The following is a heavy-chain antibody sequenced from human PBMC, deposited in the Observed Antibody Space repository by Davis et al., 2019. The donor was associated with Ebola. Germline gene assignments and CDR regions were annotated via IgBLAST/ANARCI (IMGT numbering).Heavy chain of an antibody. CDR3: ARDTYYDSSGYEPWDY. V-gene: IGHV3-48*03. Sequence: PGGSLRLSCAASGFTFSSYEMNWVRQAPGKGLEWVSYISSSGSTIYYADSVKGRFTISRDNAKNSLYLQMNSLRAEDTAVYYCARDTYYDSSGYEPWDYWGQGTLVTVSS. D-gene: IGHD3-22*01. J-gene: IGHJ4*02. CDR2: ISSSGSTI. CDR1: GFTFSSYE.